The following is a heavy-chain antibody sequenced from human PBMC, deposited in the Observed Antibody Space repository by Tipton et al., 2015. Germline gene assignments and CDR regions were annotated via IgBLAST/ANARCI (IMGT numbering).Heavy chain of an antibody. CDR1: GYSISSGYH. V-gene: IGHV4-38-2*02. J-gene: IGHJ6*02. D-gene: IGHD5-24*01. Sequence: TLSLTCAVSGYSISSGYHWGWIRQPPGKGLEWIASIYHSGRTHYNPSLKSRVTISVDTSKNEVSLMLNSVTAADTAVYFCARDLEHGMDVWGQGTTVTVSS. CDR3: ARDLEHGMDV. CDR2: IYHSGRT.